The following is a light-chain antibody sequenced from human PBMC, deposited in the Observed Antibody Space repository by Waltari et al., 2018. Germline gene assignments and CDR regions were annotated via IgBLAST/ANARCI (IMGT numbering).Light chain of an antibody. Sequence: DIQMTQSPSSLSASVGDRVTITCRASQGISRYLNWYQQKPGKAPKLLIYAASSLQSGVPSRFRGSGSGTDFTLTSSSLQPEDFATYYCQQSYSTPMYTFGQGTKLEIK. CDR1: QGISRY. CDR2: AAS. CDR3: QQSYSTPMYT. J-gene: IGKJ2*01. V-gene: IGKV1-39*01.